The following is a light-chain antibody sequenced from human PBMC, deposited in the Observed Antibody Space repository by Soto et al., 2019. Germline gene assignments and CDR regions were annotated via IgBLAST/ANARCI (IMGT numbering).Light chain of an antibody. CDR1: SSDVGAYSY. J-gene: IGLJ2*01. V-gene: IGLV2-8*01. CDR3: SSYAGSNNFVV. Sequence: QAVVTQPPSASGSPGQSVTISCTGTSSDVGAYSYVSWYQQHPGKAPKLMIYEVSKRPSGVPDRFSGSKSGNTASLTVSGLQAEDEADYYCSSYAGSNNFVVFGGGTKVTVL. CDR2: EVS.